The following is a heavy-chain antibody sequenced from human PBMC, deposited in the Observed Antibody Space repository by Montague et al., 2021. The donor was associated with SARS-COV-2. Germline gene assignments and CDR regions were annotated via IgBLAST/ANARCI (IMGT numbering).Heavy chain of an antibody. Sequence: SETLSLTCSVSGEPISGFFWNWIRQPAGKGLEWIGRIYASGGTDYNPSLESRVTMSVDTSKNQFSLKVNSVTAADTAVYYCARGVVAARPVVDYWGRGTLVTVSS. D-gene: IGHD2-15*01. V-gene: IGHV4-4*07. CDR2: IYASGGT. CDR1: GEPISGFF. CDR3: ARGVVAARPVVDY. J-gene: IGHJ4*02.